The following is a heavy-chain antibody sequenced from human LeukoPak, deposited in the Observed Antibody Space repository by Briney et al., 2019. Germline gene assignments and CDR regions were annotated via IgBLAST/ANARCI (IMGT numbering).Heavy chain of an antibody. CDR2: ISWNSGSI. Sequence: PGGCLRLSCAASGFTFDDYAMHWVRQAPGKGPEWVSGISWNSGSIGYADSVEGRFTISRDNAKNSLYLQMNSLRAEDTALYYCATLPRPSIAAAGTNWGWGQGTLVTVSS. V-gene: IGHV3-9*01. CDR3: ATLPRPSIAAAGTNWG. J-gene: IGHJ4*02. D-gene: IGHD6-13*01. CDR1: GFTFDDYA.